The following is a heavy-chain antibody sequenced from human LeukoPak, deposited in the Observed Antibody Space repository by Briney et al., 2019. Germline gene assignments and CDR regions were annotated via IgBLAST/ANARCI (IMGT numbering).Heavy chain of an antibody. J-gene: IGHJ4*02. Sequence: GGSLRLSCAASGFTLSRYARSWVRQATGKGVEWVSAISVSGGSTYYAHSVKGRFTISRGNSKNTLYLQMNCLRAEDTAVYYCATTATFVAVADADDDYWGQGTLVTVSS. CDR1: GFTLSRYA. CDR2: ISVSGGST. D-gene: IGHD6-19*01. V-gene: IGHV3-23*01. CDR3: ATTATFVAVADADDDY.